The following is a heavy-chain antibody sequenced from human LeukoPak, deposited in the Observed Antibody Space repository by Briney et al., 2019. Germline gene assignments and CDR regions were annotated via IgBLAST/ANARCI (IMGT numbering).Heavy chain of an antibody. J-gene: IGHJ4*02. V-gene: IGHV4-38-2*02. CDR1: GYSISSGYY. CDR2: IYHSGST. Sequence: PSETLSLTCTVSGYSISSGYYWGWIRQPPGKGLEWIGSIYHSGSTYYNPSLKSRVTISVDTSKNQFSLKLSSVTAADTAVYYCASILVARGLLDYWGQGTLVTASS. CDR3: ASILVARGLLDY. D-gene: IGHD2-21*01.